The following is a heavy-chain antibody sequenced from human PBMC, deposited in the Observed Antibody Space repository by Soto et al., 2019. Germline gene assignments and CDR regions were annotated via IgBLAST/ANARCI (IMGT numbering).Heavy chain of an antibody. J-gene: IGHJ3*02. CDR2: IYPGDSDT. CDR1: GYSFTSYW. CDR3: ARRPIYGDYGADAFDI. V-gene: IGHV5-51*01. Sequence: GESLKISCKGSGYSFTSYWIGWVRQMPGKGLEWMGIIYPGDSDTRYSPSFQGQVTISADKSISTAYLQWSSLKASDTAMYYCARRPIYGDYGADAFDIWGQGTMVTVSS. D-gene: IGHD4-17*01.